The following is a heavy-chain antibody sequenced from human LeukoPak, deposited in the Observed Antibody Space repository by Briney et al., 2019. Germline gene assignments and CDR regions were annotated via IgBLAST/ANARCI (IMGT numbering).Heavy chain of an antibody. J-gene: IGHJ3*02. CDR3: ARAIADWAPDAFDI. Sequence: PSETLSLTCTVSGGSIRSSSYYWGWIRQPPGKGLEWIGCIYYTGSTYYNPSLKSRLTISVDTSKNQFSLKLYSVTAADTAVYYCARAIADWAPDAFDIWGQGTMVTVSS. V-gene: IGHV4-39*07. CDR1: GGSIRSSSYY. CDR2: IYYTGST. D-gene: IGHD3-9*01.